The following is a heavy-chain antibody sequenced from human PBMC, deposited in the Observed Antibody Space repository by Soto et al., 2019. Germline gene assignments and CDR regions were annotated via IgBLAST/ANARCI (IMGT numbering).Heavy chain of an antibody. CDR3: ERDIRRWLQFGVFDY. D-gene: IGHD5-12*01. CDR1: GFTFSSYA. V-gene: IGHV3-30-3*01. CDR2: ISYDGSNK. J-gene: IGHJ4*02. Sequence: QVQLVESGGGVVQPGRSLRLSCAASGFTFSSYAMHWVRQAPGKGLEWVAVISYDGSNKYYADSVKGRFTISRDNSKNTLYLQMNSLRAEYTAGYYCERDIRRWLQFGVFDYWGQGTLVTVSS.